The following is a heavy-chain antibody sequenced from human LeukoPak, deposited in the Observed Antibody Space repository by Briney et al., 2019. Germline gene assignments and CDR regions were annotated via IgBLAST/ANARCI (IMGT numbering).Heavy chain of an antibody. CDR3: ARAPSIVVVPAAMKRYYYYYMDV. J-gene: IGHJ6*03. D-gene: IGHD2-2*01. CDR1: GGSFSGYY. V-gene: IGHV4-34*01. Sequence: SETLSLTCAVYGGSFSGYYWSWIRQPPGKGLEWIGEINHSGSTNYNPSLKSRVTISVDTSKNQFSLKLSSVTAADTAVYYCARAPSIVVVPAAMKRYYYYYMDVWGKGTTVTVSS. CDR2: INHSGST.